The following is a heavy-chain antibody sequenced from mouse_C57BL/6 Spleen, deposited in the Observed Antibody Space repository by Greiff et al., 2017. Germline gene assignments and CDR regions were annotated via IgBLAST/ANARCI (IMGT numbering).Heavy chain of an antibody. J-gene: IGHJ2*01. CDR2: INPSSGYT. V-gene: IGHV1-4*01. CDR3: ARLGYGSLDY. Sequence: QVQLQQSGAELARPGASVKMSCKASGYTFTSYTMHWVKQRPGQGLEWIGYINPSSGYTKYNQKFKDKATLTADKSSSTAYMQLSSLTSEDSAVYYCARLGYGSLDYWGQGTTLTVSS. D-gene: IGHD1-1*01. CDR1: GYTFTSYT.